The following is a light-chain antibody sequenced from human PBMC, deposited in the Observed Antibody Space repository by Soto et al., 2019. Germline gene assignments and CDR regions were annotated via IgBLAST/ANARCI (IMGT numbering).Light chain of an antibody. Sequence: DIQLTQSPSALSATVGDRVTLTCRASQSLNTRLAWYQQRPGKAPKLLIYDASTLESGVPSRFSGGGSGTEFTLEISRVEAEDVGLYYCMQGTHWPYTFGQGTRLEI. V-gene: IGKV1-5*01. CDR1: QSLNTR. CDR2: DAS. J-gene: IGKJ5*01. CDR3: MQGTHWPYT.